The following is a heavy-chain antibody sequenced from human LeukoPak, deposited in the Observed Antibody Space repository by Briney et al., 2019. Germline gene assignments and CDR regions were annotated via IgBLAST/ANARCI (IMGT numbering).Heavy chain of an antibody. V-gene: IGHV4-59*01. Sequence: PSETLSLTCTVSGGSISSYYWSWIRQPPGKGLEWIGYIYYSGSTNYNPSLKSRVTISVDTSKNQFSLKLSPVTAADTAVYYCARAPPYYGEGYYYGMDVWGKGTTVTVSS. CDR2: IYYSGST. CDR3: ARAPPYYGEGYYYGMDV. CDR1: GGSISSYY. D-gene: IGHD4-17*01. J-gene: IGHJ6*04.